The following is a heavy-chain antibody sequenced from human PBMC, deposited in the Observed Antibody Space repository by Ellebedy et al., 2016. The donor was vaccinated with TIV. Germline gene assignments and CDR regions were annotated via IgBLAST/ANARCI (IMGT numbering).Heavy chain of an antibody. Sequence: GGSLRLXXAASGSTFSSYAMSWVRQAPGKGLEWVSAISGSGVSTYYADSVKGRFTISRDNSKNTLYLQMNSLRAEDTAVYYCAKTKYYDFWSGYYFYYYYGMDVWGQGTTVTVSS. CDR1: GSTFSSYA. D-gene: IGHD3-3*01. V-gene: IGHV3-23*01. CDR2: ISGSGVST. CDR3: AKTKYYDFWSGYYFYYYYGMDV. J-gene: IGHJ6*02.